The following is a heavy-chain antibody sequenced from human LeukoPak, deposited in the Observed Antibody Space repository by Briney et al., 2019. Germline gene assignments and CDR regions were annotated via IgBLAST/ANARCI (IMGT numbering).Heavy chain of an antibody. D-gene: IGHD2-15*01. CDR2: IKQDGSEK. J-gene: IGHJ4*02. V-gene: IGHV3-7*03. Sequence: GGSLRLSCAASGFTFSSYWMSWDRQAPGKGLEWVANIKQDGSEKYYVDSVKGRFTISRDNAKNSLYLQMNSLRAEDTAVYYCARDSDGGSHIVDYWGQGTLVTVSS. CDR3: ARDSDGGSHIVDY. CDR1: GFTFSSYW.